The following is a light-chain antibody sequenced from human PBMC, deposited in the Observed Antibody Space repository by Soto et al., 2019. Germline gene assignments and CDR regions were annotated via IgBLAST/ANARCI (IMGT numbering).Light chain of an antibody. J-gene: IGLJ1*01. CDR2: GNS. CDR3: QSYGDSLSGYV. V-gene: IGLV1-40*01. CDR1: SSNIGAGYD. Sequence: QSVLTQPPSVSGAPGQRVTISCTGSSSNIGAGYDVHWYQQLPGTAPKLLIYGNSNRPSGVPDRFSGSKSGTSASLTITGLQAEDEADYYCQSYGDSLSGYVFGTGTKVPS.